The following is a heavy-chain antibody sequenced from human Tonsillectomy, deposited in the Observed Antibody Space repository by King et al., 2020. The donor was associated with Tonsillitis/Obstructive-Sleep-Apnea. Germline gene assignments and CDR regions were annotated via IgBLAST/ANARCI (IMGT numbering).Heavy chain of an antibody. CDR1: GGSFSGYY. J-gene: IGHJ4*02. D-gene: IGHD2-2*01. CDR3: ARSGPIVVVPAAIIHDY. V-gene: IGHV4-34*01. Sequence: VQLQQWGAGLLKPSETLSLTCAVYGGSFSGYYWSWIRQPPGKGLEWIGEINHSGSTNYNPSLKSRVTISVDTSKNQFSLKLSSVTAADTAVYYCARSGPIVVVPAAIIHDYWGQGTLVTVSS. CDR2: INHSGST.